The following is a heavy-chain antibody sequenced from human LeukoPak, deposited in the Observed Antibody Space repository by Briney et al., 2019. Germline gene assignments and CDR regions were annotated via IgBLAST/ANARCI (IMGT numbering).Heavy chain of an antibody. Sequence: ASVKVSCKASGYTFTYYYMHWVRQAPGQELEWMGIINPSGGSPTYAQKFQGRVTMTSDTSTRTVYMELSSLRSEDTAVYYCARRSGGDSRYFDNWGQGTLVTVSS. V-gene: IGHV1-46*01. J-gene: IGHJ4*02. D-gene: IGHD2-21*01. CDR3: ARRSGGDSRYFDN. CDR1: GYTFTYYY. CDR2: INPSGGSP.